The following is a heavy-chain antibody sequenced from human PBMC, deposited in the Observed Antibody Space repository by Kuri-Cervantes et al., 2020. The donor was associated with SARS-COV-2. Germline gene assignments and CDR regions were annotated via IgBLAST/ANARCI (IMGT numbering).Heavy chain of an antibody. J-gene: IGHJ3*02. Sequence: GESLKISCAASGFTFSNAWMSWVRQAPGKGLEWVGFTKNKTNRGTTEYAASVKGRSTISRDDSKSIAYLQMNSLKAEDTAVYYCARVRGRNDFWSGYRERWGDAFDIWGQGTMVTVSS. CDR2: TKNKTNRGTT. V-gene: IGHV3-71*01. D-gene: IGHD3-3*01. CDR1: GFTFSNAW. CDR3: ARVRGRNDFWSGYRERWGDAFDI.